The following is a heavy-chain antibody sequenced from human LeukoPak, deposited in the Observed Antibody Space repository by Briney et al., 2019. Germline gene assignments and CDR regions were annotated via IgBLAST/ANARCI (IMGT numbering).Heavy chain of an antibody. V-gene: IGHV1-46*01. J-gene: IGHJ6*03. D-gene: IGHD1-26*01. Sequence: ASVKVSCKASGYTFTSYYMHWVRQAPGQGLEWMEIINPSGGSTSYAQKFQGRVTMTRDTSTSTVYMELSSLRAEDTAVYYCARDFGPSGSSLPAYMDVWGKGTTVTVSS. CDR3: ARDFGPSGSSLPAYMDV. CDR1: GYTFTSYY. CDR2: INPSGGST.